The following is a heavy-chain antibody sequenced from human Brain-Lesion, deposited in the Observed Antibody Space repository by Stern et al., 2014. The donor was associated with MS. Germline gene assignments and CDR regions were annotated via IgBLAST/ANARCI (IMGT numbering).Heavy chain of an antibody. Sequence: VHLVESGPGLVKPSETLSLTCTVAGGSVSSTSYAWAWIRQPPGKGLEWIGTIYYSGNTYYSPSLKRRLTISLDTSKNQFSLQRGSVTAADTAVYYCAGEEDIRYCSGGSCTGNWFDPWGQGTLVTVSS. CDR1: GGSVSSTSYA. CDR3: AGEEDIRYCSGGSCTGNWFDP. D-gene: IGHD2-15*01. V-gene: IGHV4-39*01. J-gene: IGHJ5*02. CDR2: IYYSGNT.